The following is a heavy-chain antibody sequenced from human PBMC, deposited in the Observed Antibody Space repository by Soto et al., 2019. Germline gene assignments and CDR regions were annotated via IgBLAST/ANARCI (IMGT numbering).Heavy chain of an antibody. J-gene: IGHJ1*01. Sequence: GGSLRLSCAASGFTVSSNYMSWVRQAPGKGLEWVSVIYSGGSTYYADSVKGRFTISRDNSKNTLYLQMNSLRAEDTAVYYCARAFGYCSGGSCYPGQGGQYFQHWGQGTLVTVSS. CDR1: GFTVSSNY. CDR3: ARAFGYCSGGSCYPGQGGQYFQH. D-gene: IGHD2-15*01. CDR2: IYSGGST. V-gene: IGHV3-66*01.